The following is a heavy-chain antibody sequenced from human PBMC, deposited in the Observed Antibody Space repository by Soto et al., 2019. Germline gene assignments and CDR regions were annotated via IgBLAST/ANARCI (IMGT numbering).Heavy chain of an antibody. CDR1: GLSLSRYG. V-gene: IGHV3-30*18. CDR2: ISYDGSNK. J-gene: IGHJ3*01. D-gene: IGHD6-13*01. CDR3: AKDQGESSSRYVSRGITF. Sequence: HSCADSGLSLSRYGMHWFRQAPGKGLERGTVISYDGSNKYYADSVKGRFTISRDNSKNTLYLQMNSLRAEDTAVYYCAKDQGESSSRYVSRGITFWGQETTV.